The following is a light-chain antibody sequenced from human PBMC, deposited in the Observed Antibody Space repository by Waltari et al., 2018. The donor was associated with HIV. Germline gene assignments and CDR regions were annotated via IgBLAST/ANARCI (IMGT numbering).Light chain of an antibody. J-gene: IGLJ2*01. Sequence: SYVLTQSPSVPVAPGKTARITCGGNNIGSKSVHWYQQKPGQAPVLVIYYDSDRPSGVPERFSGSNSGNTATLTISRVEAGDEAGYYCQVWDSSSGVVFGGGTRLTVL. V-gene: IGLV3-21*04. CDR2: YDS. CDR1: NIGSKS. CDR3: QVWDSSSGVV.